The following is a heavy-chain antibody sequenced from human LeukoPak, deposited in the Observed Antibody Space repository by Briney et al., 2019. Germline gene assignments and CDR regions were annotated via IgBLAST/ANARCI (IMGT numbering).Heavy chain of an antibody. CDR2: IGGSGSST. CDR3: ATGSGS. V-gene: IGHV3-23*01. CDR1: GFTFSNYA. D-gene: IGHD2-15*01. J-gene: IGHJ4*02. Sequence: GGSLRLSCAASGFTFSNYAMSWVRQAPGKGLEWVSAIGGSGSSTYYADSVKGRFTISRDNSKNTLWLRMNSLRAEDTAVYYCATGSGSWGQGTRVTVSS.